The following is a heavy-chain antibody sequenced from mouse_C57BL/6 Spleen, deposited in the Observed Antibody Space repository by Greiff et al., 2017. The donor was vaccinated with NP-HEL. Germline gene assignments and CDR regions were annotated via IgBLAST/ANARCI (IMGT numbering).Heavy chain of an antibody. CDR3: TCTYYYGSSSFDY. D-gene: IGHD1-1*01. V-gene: IGHV1-5*01. CDR2: IYPGNSDT. Sequence: EVQLQESGTVLARPGASVKMSCKTSGYTFTSYWMHWVKQRPGQGLEWIGAIYPGNSDTSYNQKFKGKAKLTAVTSASTAYMELSSLTNEDSAVYYCTCTYYYGSSSFDYWGQGTTLTVSS. CDR1: GYTFTSYW. J-gene: IGHJ2*01.